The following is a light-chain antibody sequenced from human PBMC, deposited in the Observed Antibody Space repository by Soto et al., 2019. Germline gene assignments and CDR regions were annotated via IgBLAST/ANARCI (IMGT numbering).Light chain of an antibody. CDR2: EVS. V-gene: IGLV2-14*01. CDR3: SSYSISTAYL. J-gene: IGLJ1*01. Sequence: QSVLTQPASVSGSPGQSITISCTGTSSDVGGYDYVSWYQLHPGKAPKLMIFEVSNRPSGVSYRFSGSKSGNTASLTISGLQAEDDVDYFCSSYSISTAYLFGTGTKVTVL. CDR1: SSDVGGYDY.